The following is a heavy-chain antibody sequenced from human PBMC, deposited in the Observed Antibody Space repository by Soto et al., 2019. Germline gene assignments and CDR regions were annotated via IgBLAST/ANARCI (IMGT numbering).Heavy chain of an antibody. J-gene: IGHJ4*02. CDR1: GFTFSNYW. D-gene: IGHD1-26*01. Sequence: GGSLRLACAASGFTFSNYWMHWVRQAPGKGPMWVSRINSDGSSTNYAVSVKGRFTISRDNAKNTLYLQMNSLRAEDTAVYYCARTLPYSGSLFDYRGQGTAVTGSS. V-gene: IGHV3-74*01. CDR2: INSDGSST. CDR3: ARTLPYSGSLFDY.